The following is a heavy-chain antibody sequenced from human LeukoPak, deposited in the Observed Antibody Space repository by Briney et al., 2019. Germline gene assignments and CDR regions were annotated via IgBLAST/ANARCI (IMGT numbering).Heavy chain of an antibody. CDR1: GFTFSSYA. D-gene: IGHD5-24*01. V-gene: IGHV3-30-3*01. Sequence: GRSLRLSCAASGFTFSSYAMHWVRQAPGKGLEWVAVISYDGSNKYYADSVKGRFTISRDNFKNTLYLQMNSLRAEDTAVYYCARDRTRDGYNQGRVFDYWGQGTLVTVSS. J-gene: IGHJ4*02. CDR3: ARDRTRDGYNQGRVFDY. CDR2: ISYDGSNK.